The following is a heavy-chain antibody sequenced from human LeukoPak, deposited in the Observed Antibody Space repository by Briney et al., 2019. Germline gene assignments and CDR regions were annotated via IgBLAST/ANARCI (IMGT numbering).Heavy chain of an antibody. CDR1: GFTFSNYW. Sequence: GGSLRLSCAASGFTFSNYWMSWVRQAPGKGLEWLANINQDGSEMYYVDSVKGRFTISRDNGKNSLYLQINSLRADDTAVYYCARGLYDYGDYVDYWGQGTLVTVSS. J-gene: IGHJ4*02. D-gene: IGHD4-17*01. V-gene: IGHV3-7*01. CDR3: ARGLYDYGDYVDY. CDR2: INQDGSEM.